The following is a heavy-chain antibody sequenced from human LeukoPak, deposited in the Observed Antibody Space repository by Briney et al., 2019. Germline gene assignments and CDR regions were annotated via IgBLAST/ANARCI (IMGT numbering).Heavy chain of an antibody. V-gene: IGHV1-69*02. CDR1: GGTFNSYT. D-gene: IGHD3-3*01. CDR3: ARTGIFGVVTKAPAN. J-gene: IGHJ1*01. Sequence: SVKVSCKASGGTFNSYTISWVRQAPGQGLEWMGRIIPILGIANYAQKFQGRVTITADKSTSTAYMELSSLRSEDTAVYYCARTGIFGVVTKAPANSGQGTLWTVSS. CDR2: IIPILGIA.